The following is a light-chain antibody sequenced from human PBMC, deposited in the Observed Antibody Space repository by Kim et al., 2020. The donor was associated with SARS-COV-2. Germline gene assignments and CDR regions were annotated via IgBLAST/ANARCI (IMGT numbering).Light chain of an antibody. Sequence: ASVADRVTLTCPSSQNISTYLNWFHQKPGKAPKLLFFDVSNLEQGVPSRFRGDGSGTHFTFTINNLQPEDIGTYFCQQYDSLPIPFGQGTRLEIK. CDR2: DVS. CDR3: QQYDSLPIP. CDR1: QNISTY. V-gene: IGKV1-33*01. J-gene: IGKJ5*01.